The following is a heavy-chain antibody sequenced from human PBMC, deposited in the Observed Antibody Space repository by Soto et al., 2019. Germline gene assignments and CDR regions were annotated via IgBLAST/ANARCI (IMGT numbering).Heavy chain of an antibody. CDR1: GFTFSSYA. J-gene: IGHJ6*02. Sequence: QVQLVESGGGVVQPGRSLRLSCAASGFTFSSYAMHWVRQAPGKGLEWVAVISYDGSNKYYADSVKGRFTISRDNSKNTLYLQMNSLRAEDTAVYYCAREPDIVVEVAATPYGMDVWGQGTTVTVSS. CDR3: AREPDIVVEVAATPYGMDV. V-gene: IGHV3-30-3*01. D-gene: IGHD2-15*01. CDR2: ISYDGSNK.